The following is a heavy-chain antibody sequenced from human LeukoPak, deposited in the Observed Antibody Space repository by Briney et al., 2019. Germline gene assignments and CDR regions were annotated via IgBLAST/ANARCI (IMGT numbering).Heavy chain of an antibody. CDR1: GGSISSYY. V-gene: IGHV4-4*07. J-gene: IGHJ5*02. Sequence: SETLSLTCTVSGGSISSYYWSWIRQPAGKGLEWIGRIYTSGSTNYNPSLKRRVTMSVDTSKNQFSLKLSFVTAADTAVYYCARDQFGNFWSGYSPAGWFDPWGQGTLVTVSS. CDR3: ARDQFGNFWSGYSPAGWFDP. D-gene: IGHD3-3*01. CDR2: IYTSGST.